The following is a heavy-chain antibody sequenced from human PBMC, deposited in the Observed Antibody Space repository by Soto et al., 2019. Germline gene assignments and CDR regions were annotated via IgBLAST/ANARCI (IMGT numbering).Heavy chain of an antibody. Sequence: QVQLVQSGAEVKKPGSSVKVSCKASGGTFSSYAISWVRQAPGQGLEWMGGIIPIFGTANYAQKFQGRVTITADESTSTAYMEVGSLRSEDTAVYYCARAVWFGELLYYYYYGMDVWGQGTTVTVSS. CDR1: GGTFSSYA. V-gene: IGHV1-69*01. CDR2: IIPIFGTA. J-gene: IGHJ6*02. D-gene: IGHD3-10*01. CDR3: ARAVWFGELLYYYYYGMDV.